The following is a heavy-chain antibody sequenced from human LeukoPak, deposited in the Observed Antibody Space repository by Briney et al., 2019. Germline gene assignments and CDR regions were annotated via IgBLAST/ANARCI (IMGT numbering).Heavy chain of an antibody. J-gene: IGHJ6*03. CDR1: GYTFISYD. V-gene: IGHV1-8*01. D-gene: IGHD4-17*01. CDR3: ARGPDYGDFSFYYYMDV. CDR2: MNPNSGNT. Sequence: ASVKLSCKASGYTFISYDINWVRQATGQGLEWMGWMNPNSGNTGYAQKFQGRVTMTRNTSISTAHMELSSLRSEDTAVYYCARGPDYGDFSFYYYMDVWGKGTTVTVSS.